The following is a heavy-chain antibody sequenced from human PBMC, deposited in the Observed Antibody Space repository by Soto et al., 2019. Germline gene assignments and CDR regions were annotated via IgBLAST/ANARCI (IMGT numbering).Heavy chain of an antibody. CDR3: ARGSGGGKQWIYYFDY. J-gene: IGHJ4*02. CDR2: IYTSGST. CDR1: GGSISSYY. D-gene: IGHD2-8*02. V-gene: IGHV4-4*07. Sequence: ASETLSLTCTVSGGSISSYYWSWIRQPAGKGLEWIGRIYTSGSTNYNPSLKSRVTMSVDTSKNQFSLKLSSVTAADTAVYYCARGSGGGKQWIYYFDYWGQGTLVTVSS.